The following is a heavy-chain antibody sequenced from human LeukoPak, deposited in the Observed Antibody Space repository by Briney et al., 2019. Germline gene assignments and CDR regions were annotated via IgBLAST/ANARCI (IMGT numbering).Heavy chain of an antibody. V-gene: IGHV5-51*01. Sequence: GESLKISCKGSGYSFTSYWIGWVRQMPGKGLEWMGIIYPADSDTRYSPSFQGQVTISADKSISTAYLQWSSLKASDTAMYYCARYVRGSGAATKNAFDIWGQGTMVTVSS. CDR3: ARYVRGSGAATKNAFDI. CDR2: IYPADSDT. J-gene: IGHJ3*02. D-gene: IGHD3-10*01. CDR1: GYSFTSYW.